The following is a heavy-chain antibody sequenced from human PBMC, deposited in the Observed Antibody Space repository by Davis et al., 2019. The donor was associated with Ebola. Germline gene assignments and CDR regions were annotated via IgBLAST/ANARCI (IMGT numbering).Heavy chain of an antibody. CDR3: ARRPGYCSGGSCYSGDY. CDR1: GGSFSGYY. J-gene: IGHJ4*02. CDR2: INHSGST. V-gene: IGHV4-34*01. D-gene: IGHD2-15*01. Sequence: MPSETLSLTCAVSGGSFSGYYWSWIRQPPGKGLEWIGAINHSGSTNYTPSLKSRVTISVDTSKNQFSLKLSSVTAADTAVYYCARRPGYCSGGSCYSGDYWGQGTLVTVSS.